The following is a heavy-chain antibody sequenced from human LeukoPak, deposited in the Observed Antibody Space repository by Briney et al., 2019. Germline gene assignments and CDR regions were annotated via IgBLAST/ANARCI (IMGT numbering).Heavy chain of an antibody. CDR3: ATGERAKVGVNAEFDY. D-gene: IGHD1-26*01. CDR1: GFTFRNYA. V-gene: IGHV3-23*01. Sequence: PGGSLRLSCVASGFTFRNYAMAWVRQAPGKGLEWLSTISAGFGGDGSIHYADSVKGRFIISRDDSKNTLYLQMDSLRAEDTAVYFCATGERAKVGVNAEFDYWGQGTLVAVSS. CDR2: ISAGFGGDGSI. J-gene: IGHJ4*02.